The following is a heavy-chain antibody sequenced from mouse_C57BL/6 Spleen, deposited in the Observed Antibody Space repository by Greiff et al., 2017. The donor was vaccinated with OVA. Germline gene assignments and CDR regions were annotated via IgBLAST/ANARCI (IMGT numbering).Heavy chain of an antibody. CDR1: GYTFTSYW. V-gene: IGHV1-55*01. J-gene: IGHJ2*01. Sequence: VQLQQPGAELVKPGASVKMSCKASGYTFTSYWITWVKQRPGQGLEWIGDIYPGSGSTNYNEKFKSKATLTVDTSSSTAYMQLSSLTSEDSAVYYCARYGTTVVAPFDYWGQGTTLTVSS. CDR3: ARYGTTVVAPFDY. D-gene: IGHD1-1*01. CDR2: IYPGSGST.